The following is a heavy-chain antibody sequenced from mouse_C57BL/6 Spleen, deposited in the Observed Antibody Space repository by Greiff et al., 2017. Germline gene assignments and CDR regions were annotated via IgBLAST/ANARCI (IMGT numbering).Heavy chain of an antibody. Sequence: QVQLQQSGPELVKPGASVKISCKATGYAFSSSWMNWVKQRPGKGLEWIGRIYPGDGDTNYNGKFKGKATLTADKSSSTAYMQLSSLTSEDSAVYCCARADYVAWFAYWGQGTLVTVSA. V-gene: IGHV1-82*01. D-gene: IGHD2-4*01. CDR3: ARADYVAWFAY. CDR1: GYAFSSSW. CDR2: IYPGDGDT. J-gene: IGHJ3*01.